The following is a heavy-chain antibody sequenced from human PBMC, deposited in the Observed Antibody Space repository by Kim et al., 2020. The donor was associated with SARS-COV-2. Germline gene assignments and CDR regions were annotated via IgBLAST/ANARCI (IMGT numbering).Heavy chain of an antibody. Sequence: GGSLRLSCAASGFTFSDYYMSWIRQAPGKGLEWVSYISSSGSTIYYADSVKGRFTISRDNAKNSLYLQMNSLRAEDTAVYYCARASGLWFGEEHYYYYGMDVWGQGTTVTVSS. J-gene: IGHJ6*02. CDR1: GFTFSDYY. D-gene: IGHD3-10*01. CDR3: ARASGLWFGEEHYYYYGMDV. CDR2: ISSSGSTI. V-gene: IGHV3-11*04.